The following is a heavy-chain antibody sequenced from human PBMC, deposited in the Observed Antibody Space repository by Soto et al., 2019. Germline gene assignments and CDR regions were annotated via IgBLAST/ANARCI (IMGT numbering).Heavy chain of an antibody. CDR2: IIPIFGTA. Sequence: QVQLVQSGAEVKKPGSSVKVSCKASGGTFSSYAINWVRQAPGQGLEWMGGIIPIFGTANYAQRFQGRVTITADKSTSTAYMELSSLRSEDTAVYYCARGLDGYNFSYFDYWGQGTLVTVSS. CDR1: GGTFSSYA. J-gene: IGHJ4*02. CDR3: ARGLDGYNFSYFDY. V-gene: IGHV1-69*06. D-gene: IGHD5-12*01.